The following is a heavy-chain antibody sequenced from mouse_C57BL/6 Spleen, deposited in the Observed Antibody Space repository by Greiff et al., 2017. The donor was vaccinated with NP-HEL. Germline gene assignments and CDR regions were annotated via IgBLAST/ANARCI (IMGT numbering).Heavy chain of an antibody. Sequence: QVQLQQSGPGLVQPSQSLSITCTVSGFSLTSYGVHWVRQSPGKGLEWLGVIWRGGSTDYNAAFMSRLSITKDNSKSQVFFKMNSLQADDTAIYYCAKKRSTGTGWYFDVWGTGTTVTVSS. CDR1: GFSLTSYG. J-gene: IGHJ1*03. V-gene: IGHV2-5*01. CDR3: AKKRSTGTGWYFDV. CDR2: IWRGGST. D-gene: IGHD4-1*02.